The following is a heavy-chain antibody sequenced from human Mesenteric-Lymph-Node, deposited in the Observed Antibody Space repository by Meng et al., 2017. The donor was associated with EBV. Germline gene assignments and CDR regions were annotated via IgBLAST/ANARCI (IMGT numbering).Heavy chain of an antibody. V-gene: IGHV4-4*02. J-gene: IGHJ1*01. Sequence: QLQVSAPGLLKPSGPLSLTCDASVGSTRTSDWWSWFRQPPGQGLEWIGEIYHPGSTNYNPSLRSRVTISVENSKTQFSLRLNSVTAADTAVYYCARGWGHADYFAEYFHNWGQGTLVTVSS. D-gene: IGHD4-17*01. CDR3: ARGWGHADYFAEYFHN. CDR2: IYHPGST. CDR1: VGSTRTSDW.